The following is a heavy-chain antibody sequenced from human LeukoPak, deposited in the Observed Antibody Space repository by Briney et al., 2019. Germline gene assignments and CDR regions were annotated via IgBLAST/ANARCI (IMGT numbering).Heavy chain of an antibody. CDR2: IYYSGGT. CDR3: AISEYTVTTVFDY. D-gene: IGHD4-17*01. Sequence: PSETLSLTCTVSGGSISSDFNYWGWIRQPPGKGLEWIGSIYYSGGTCYNPSLKSRVTISVDTSKNQFSLKLSSVTAADTAVYYCAISEYTVTTVFDYWGQGTLVTVSS. V-gene: IGHV4-39*07. CDR1: GGSISSDFNY. J-gene: IGHJ4*02.